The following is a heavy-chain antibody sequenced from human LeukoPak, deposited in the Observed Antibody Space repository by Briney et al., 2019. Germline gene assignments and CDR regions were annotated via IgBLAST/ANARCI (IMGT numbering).Heavy chain of an antibody. D-gene: IGHD6-13*01. CDR1: GLTVSSNY. CDR2: IYSGGST. CDR3: ARGQQQLVLNYYYYYMDV. V-gene: IGHV3-66*01. Sequence: GGSLRLSCAASGLTVSSNYIHWVRQAPGKGLEWVSVIYSGGSTYYADSVKGRFTISRDNAKNTLYLQMNSLRAEDTAVYYCARGQQQLVLNYYYYYMDVWGKGTTVTISS. J-gene: IGHJ6*03.